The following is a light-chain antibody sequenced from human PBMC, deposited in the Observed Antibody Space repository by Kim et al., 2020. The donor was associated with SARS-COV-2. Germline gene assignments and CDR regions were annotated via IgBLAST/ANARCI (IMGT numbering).Light chain of an antibody. J-gene: IGKJ4*01. CDR3: QQSYSSPLT. Sequence: ASNRDTVTITCRGKNDIRNYLNWYQQRPGRAPKLLIQTTSSLQSGVPARFSGSRSGPDFSLSISSLHPEDSATYFCQQSYSSPLTFGGGTKVEIK. CDR1: NDIRNY. CDR2: TTS. V-gene: IGKV1-39*01.